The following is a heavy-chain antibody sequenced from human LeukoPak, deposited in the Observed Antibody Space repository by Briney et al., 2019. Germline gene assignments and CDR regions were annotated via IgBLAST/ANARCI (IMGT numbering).Heavy chain of an antibody. D-gene: IGHD1-26*01. J-gene: IGHJ4*02. V-gene: IGHV3-53*01. CDR3: ARISPLEWEPDPTPY. CDR2: IYSGGST. CDR1: GFTVSSNY. Sequence: GGSLRLSCAASGFTVSSNYMSWVRQAPGKGLEWASVIYSGGSTYYADSVKGRFSISRDNSRNTLYLQMNSLRDKDTAVYYCARISPLEWEPDPTPYWGQGTLVTVSS.